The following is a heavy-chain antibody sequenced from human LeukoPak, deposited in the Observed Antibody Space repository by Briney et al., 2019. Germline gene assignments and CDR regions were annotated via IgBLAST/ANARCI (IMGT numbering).Heavy chain of an antibody. V-gene: IGHV3-43*02. D-gene: IGHD6-6*01. J-gene: IGHJ4*02. CDR2: ISGNGGGT. CDR3: ARAPSSGFLFDS. Sequence: PGGSLRLSCAASRFIFEDYSMHWVRQIPGKGLEWVALISGNGGGTFYPDSVKGRFTVSRDNNRNSLYLQMNSLRPEDTAFYYCARAPSSGFLFDSWGQGVLVTVSS. CDR1: RFIFEDYS.